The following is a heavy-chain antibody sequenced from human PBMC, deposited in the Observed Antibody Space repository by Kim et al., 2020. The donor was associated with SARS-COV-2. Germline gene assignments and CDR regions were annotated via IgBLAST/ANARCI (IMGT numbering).Heavy chain of an antibody. J-gene: IGHJ4*02. V-gene: IGHV4-39*01. D-gene: IGHD3-9*01. Sequence: SETLSLTCTVSGGSISSSSYYWGWIRQPPGKGLEWIGSIYYSGSTYYNPSLKSRVTISVDTSKNQFSLKLSSVTAADTAVYYCARPGGYYDILFPFDYWGQGTLVTVSS. CDR1: GGSISSSSYY. CDR3: ARPGGYYDILFPFDY. CDR2: IYYSGST.